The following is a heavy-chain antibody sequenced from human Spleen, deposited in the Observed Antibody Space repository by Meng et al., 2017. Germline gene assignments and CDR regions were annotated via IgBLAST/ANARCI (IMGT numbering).Heavy chain of an antibody. CDR2: IYYSGST. J-gene: IGHJ6*02. CDR1: GGSISSYY. Sequence: SATLSLTCTVSGGSISSYYWSWMRQPPGKGLEWIGYIYYSGSTNYNPSLKSRVTISVDTSKNQFSLKLTSVTAAETAVYYCARGGGYSYGYGMDVWGQGTKVTVSS. V-gene: IGHV4-59*01. D-gene: IGHD5-18*01. CDR3: ARGGGYSYGYGMDV.